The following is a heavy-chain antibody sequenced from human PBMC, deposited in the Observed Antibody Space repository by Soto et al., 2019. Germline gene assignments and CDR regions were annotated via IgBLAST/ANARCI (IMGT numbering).Heavy chain of an antibody. Sequence: QVQLVKSGGGVVQPGRSLRLSRAASGLTFSAAGMHWVRQAPGKGLEWVAFIANDGRSESYADSVKGRFTISRDNSQNRLYLQMNGLRAEDTAVYYCAKDKGRTAIDYWGQGTLVSVSS. CDR1: GLTFSAAG. CDR3: AKDKGRTAIDY. V-gene: IGHV3-30*18. CDR2: IANDGRSE. J-gene: IGHJ4*02.